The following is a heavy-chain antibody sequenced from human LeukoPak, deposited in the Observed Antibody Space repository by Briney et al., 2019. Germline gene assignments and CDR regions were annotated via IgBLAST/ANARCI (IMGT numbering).Heavy chain of an antibody. D-gene: IGHD2-8*01. J-gene: IGHJ5*01. CDR1: GFSLSSFQ. Sequence: GGSLRLSCAASGFSLSSFQMNWVRQAPGKGLEWISYISDSGTTEYYADSVKGRFTISRDNAKNSLYLQRNSLTGEDTALYYCARDGTTNRYNWFDSWGQGTLVTVSS. CDR3: ARDGTTNRYNWFDS. CDR2: ISDSGTTE. V-gene: IGHV3-48*03.